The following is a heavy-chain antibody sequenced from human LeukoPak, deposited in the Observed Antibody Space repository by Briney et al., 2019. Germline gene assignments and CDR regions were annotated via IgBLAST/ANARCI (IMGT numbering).Heavy chain of an antibody. V-gene: IGHV3-53*01. CDR2: IYSDGDT. J-gene: IGHJ4*02. CDR3: ARRTQGGFFDS. Sequence: GGSLTLSCAPSGLSVSYNYITSVRHAPGKGLECVSVIYSDGDTYYADYVKGRFTISRDDSKNTLYLQMNSLTVEDTDVYYCARRTQGGFFDSWGRGSLVTVSS. CDR1: GLSVSYNY. D-gene: IGHD3-16*01.